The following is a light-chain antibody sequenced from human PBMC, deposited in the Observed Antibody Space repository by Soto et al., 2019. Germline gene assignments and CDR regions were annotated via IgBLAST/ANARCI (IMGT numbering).Light chain of an antibody. Sequence: DIQMTQSPSSLSASVGDRVTITCRASQSISSYLNWYQQKPGKAPNLPIYAASTLQSGVPSRFSGSGSGTDFTLTIRSLQPEDFATYYCQQSYTTPLTFGGGTKVEIK. CDR1: QSISSY. V-gene: IGKV1-39*01. CDR2: AAS. J-gene: IGKJ4*01. CDR3: QQSYTTPLT.